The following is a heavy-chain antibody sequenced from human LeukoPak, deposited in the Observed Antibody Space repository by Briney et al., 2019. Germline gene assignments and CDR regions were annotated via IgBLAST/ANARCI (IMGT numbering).Heavy chain of an antibody. CDR1: GGSISRGDYY. CDR3: ASLYCSSTSCYVVDY. D-gene: IGHD2-2*01. CDR2: IYYSGST. J-gene: IGHJ4*02. V-gene: IGHV4-30-4*08. Sequence: AQTLSLTCTVSGGSISRGDYYWSRIRQPPGKGLEWSGYIYYSGSTYYNPSLKSRVTISVDKSKNQFSLKLSSVTAADTAVYYCASLYCSSTSCYVVDYWGQGTLVTVSS.